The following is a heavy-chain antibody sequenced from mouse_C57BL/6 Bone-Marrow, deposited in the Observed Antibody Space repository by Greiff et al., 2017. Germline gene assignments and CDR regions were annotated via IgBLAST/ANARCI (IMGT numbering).Heavy chain of an antibody. J-gene: IGHJ3*01. V-gene: IGHV14-3*02. CDR1: GFNIKDTY. CDR3: TRIAY. CDR2: IDPENGDT. Sequence: VQLQQSGAELVKPGASVKLSCTASGFNIKDTYMHWVKQRPEQGLEWIGRIDPENGDTEYASKFQGKATITVDTSSNTAYLQLSSLTSEDTAVYYCTRIAYWGQGTLVTVSA.